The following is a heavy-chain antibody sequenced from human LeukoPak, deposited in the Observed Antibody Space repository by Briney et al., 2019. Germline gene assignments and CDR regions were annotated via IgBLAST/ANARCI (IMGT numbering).Heavy chain of an antibody. V-gene: IGHV4-38-2*02. Sequence: PSETLSLTCNVSGYSIGSGLYWAWIRQSPGKGLEWIASISHTGSPYYSPSLRSRVTISLDTSKNQFSLKLTSVTAADTAIYYCARFEKFYDSVTHYLDYWGQGILVTVSS. CDR3: ARFEKFYDSVTHYLDY. CDR1: GYSIGSGLY. CDR2: ISHTGSP. D-gene: IGHD3-22*01. J-gene: IGHJ4*01.